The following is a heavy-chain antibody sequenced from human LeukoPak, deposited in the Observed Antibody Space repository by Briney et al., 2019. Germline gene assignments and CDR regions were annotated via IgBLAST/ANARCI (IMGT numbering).Heavy chain of an antibody. J-gene: IGHJ4*02. D-gene: IGHD5-24*01. V-gene: IGHV4-59*01. CDR1: GGSISSYY. CDR2: IYYSGST. Sequence: SETLSLTCTVSGGSISSYYWSWIRQPPGKGLEWIGYIYYSGSTNYNPSLKSRVTISVDTSKNQFSLKLSSVTAADTAVYYCARAAEMATIDYWGQGTLVTVSS. CDR3: ARAAEMATIDY.